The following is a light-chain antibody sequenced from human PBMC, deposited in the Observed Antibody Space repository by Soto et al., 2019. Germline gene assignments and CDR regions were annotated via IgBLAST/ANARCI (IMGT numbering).Light chain of an antibody. V-gene: IGKV1-27*01. CDR2: TAS. J-gene: IGKJ1*01. CDR3: QKYDSFPWS. CDR1: QGIGNN. Sequence: DIQMTQSPSSLSASVGDRVTITCRASQGIGNNLAWYQQKPGKVPKVLIYTASTLHSGVPSRFSGRGSGTDFTLTINSLQPEDVATYFCQKYDSFPWSFGQGTRVEI.